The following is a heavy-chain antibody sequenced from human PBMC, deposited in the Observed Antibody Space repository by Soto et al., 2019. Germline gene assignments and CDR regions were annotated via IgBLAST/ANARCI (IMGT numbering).Heavy chain of an antibody. D-gene: IGHD6-13*01. V-gene: IGHV3-66*01. CDR3: ARDGYSSSWSIS. J-gene: IGHJ4*02. CDR2: IHSGGST. Sequence: EVQLVESGGGLVQPGGSLRLSCAASGITVSTNYMSWVRQAPGRGLEWVSVIHSGGSTYYADSVKGRFTVSRDNSKNTLNLQMNSLRGEDTAVYFCARDGYSSSWSISWGQGTLVTVSS. CDR1: GITVSTNY.